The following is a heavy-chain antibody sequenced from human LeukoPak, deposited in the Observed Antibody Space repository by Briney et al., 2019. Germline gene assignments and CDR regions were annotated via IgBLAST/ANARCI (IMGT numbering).Heavy chain of an antibody. D-gene: IGHD6-19*01. CDR2: LYTSGST. CDR3: ARDPSDTVAGTDYFDS. V-gene: IGHV3-53*01. J-gene: IGHJ4*02. CDR1: GFDVGSHY. Sequence: PGGSLRLSCAASGFDVGSHYMHWVRQAPGKGLEWVSVLYTSGSTYYADSVKGRFTISRDISKNTVYLQMNSLRVEDTAVYYCARDPSDTVAGTDYFDSWGQGTLVTVSS.